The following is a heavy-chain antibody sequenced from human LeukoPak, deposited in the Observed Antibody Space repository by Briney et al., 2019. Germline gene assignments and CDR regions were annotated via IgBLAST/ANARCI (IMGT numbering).Heavy chain of an antibody. Sequence: PGGSLRLSCAASGFTFSDYYMSWIRQAPGKGLEWVSYIIGSGSNIYYADSVKGRFTISRDNAKNSRYLQMNSLRAEYTAVYYCARDSRVGATTDAQFDSWGQGTLVTVSS. D-gene: IGHD1-26*01. J-gene: IGHJ4*02. CDR1: GFTFSDYY. CDR3: ARDSRVGATTDAQFDS. CDR2: IIGSGSNI. V-gene: IGHV3-11*01.